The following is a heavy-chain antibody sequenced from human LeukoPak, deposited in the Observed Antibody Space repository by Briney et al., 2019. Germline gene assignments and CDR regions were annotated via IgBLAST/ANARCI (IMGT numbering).Heavy chain of an antibody. J-gene: IGHJ4*02. CDR1: GGTFSSYA. CDR3: ARHRIYSNYVNY. V-gene: IGHV1-69*06. CDR2: IIPIFGTA. D-gene: IGHD4-11*01. Sequence: SVKVSCKASGGTFSSYAISWVRQAPGQGLEWMGRIIPIFGTANYAQQFQGRVTITADKSTSTAYMELSSLRSEDTAVYYCARHRIYSNYVNYWGQGTLVTVSS.